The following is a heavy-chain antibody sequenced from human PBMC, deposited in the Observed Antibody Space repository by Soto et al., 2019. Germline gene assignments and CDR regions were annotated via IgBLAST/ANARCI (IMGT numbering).Heavy chain of an antibody. Sequence: PSETLSLTCTVSDGSISSYYWRWIRQPPGKGLEGIGYIYYSGSTNYNPSLKSRVTISVDTSKNQFSLKLSSVTAAHTAVYYCARSLTVTMYYFDYWGRGTLVTVSS. CDR2: IYYSGST. J-gene: IGHJ4*02. D-gene: IGHD4-17*01. CDR3: ARSLTVTMYYFDY. V-gene: IGHV4-59*01. CDR1: DGSISSYY.